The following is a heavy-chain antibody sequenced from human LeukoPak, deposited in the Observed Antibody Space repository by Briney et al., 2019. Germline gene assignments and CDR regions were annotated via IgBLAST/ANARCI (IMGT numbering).Heavy chain of an antibody. CDR2: ISASGSNT. CDR3: AKDARRTGDWWYFDS. CDR1: GFPFSTYD. J-gene: IGHJ4*02. D-gene: IGHD2-21*02. V-gene: IGHV3-23*01. Sequence: GGCLRLSCAASGFPFSTYDMNWVRQAPGRGLEWVSGISASGSNTYYADSMKGRFTISRDNSKNTLYLQMNSLTAEDTAVYYCAKDARRTGDWWYFDSWGQGTLVTVSS.